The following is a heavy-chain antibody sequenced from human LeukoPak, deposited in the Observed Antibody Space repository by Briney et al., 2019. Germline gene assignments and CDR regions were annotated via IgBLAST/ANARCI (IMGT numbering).Heavy chain of an antibody. J-gene: IGHJ6*02. Sequence: PGGSLRLSCAASGFTFSSYAMRWVRQAPGKGLEWVAVISYDGSNKYYADSVKGRFTISRDNSKNTLYLQMNSLRAEDTAVYYCARDPVHNYYDRRGSYYYYGMDVWGQGTTVTVSS. CDR1: GFTFSSYA. V-gene: IGHV3-30-3*01. CDR2: ISYDGSNK. D-gene: IGHD3-22*01. CDR3: ARDPVHNYYDRRGSYYYYGMDV.